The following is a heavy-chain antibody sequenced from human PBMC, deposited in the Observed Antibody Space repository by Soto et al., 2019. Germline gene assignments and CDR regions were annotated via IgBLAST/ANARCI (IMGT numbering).Heavy chain of an antibody. Sequence: SETLSLTCNASGGSITSSGSAWGWIRQSPGKGLEWIGTIDYSGNIYYIPSLKSRITISVDTSKNQISLKLSSVTAADTAVYYCVRHIHNQGFEYYFDSWGQGTLVTVSS. J-gene: IGHJ4*02. CDR2: IDYSGNI. D-gene: IGHD1-1*01. CDR1: GGSITSSGSA. V-gene: IGHV4-39*01. CDR3: VRHIHNQGFEYYFDS.